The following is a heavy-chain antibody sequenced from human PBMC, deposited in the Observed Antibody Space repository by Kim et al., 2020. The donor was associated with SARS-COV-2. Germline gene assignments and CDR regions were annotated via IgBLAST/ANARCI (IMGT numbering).Heavy chain of an antibody. Sequence: ASVKVSCKASGYTFTSYGISWVRQAPGQGLEWMGWISAYNGNTNYAQKLQGRVTMTTDTSTSTAYMELRSLRSDDTAVYYCARVLGSTVTTGFDYWGQGTLVTVSS. CDR3: ARVLGSTVTTGFDY. CDR1: GYTFTSYG. CDR2: ISAYNGNT. D-gene: IGHD4-17*01. J-gene: IGHJ4*02. V-gene: IGHV1-18*01.